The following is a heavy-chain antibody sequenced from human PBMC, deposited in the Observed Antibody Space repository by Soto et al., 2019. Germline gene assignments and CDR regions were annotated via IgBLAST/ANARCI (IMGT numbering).Heavy chain of an antibody. CDR1: GFICSSYD. CDR2: ILVGGST. V-gene: IGHV3-23*01. CDR3: AKATATSGGAFEI. Sequence: PVGSLRLSCAVSGFICSSYDMSWVRQAPGKGLEWVSTILVGGSTHYEDSVKGPFTISRDTSKNTVYLQMNRLTGGDTAVYYCAKATATSGGAFEIYGQGTMVTVSS. D-gene: IGHD1-1*01. J-gene: IGHJ3*02.